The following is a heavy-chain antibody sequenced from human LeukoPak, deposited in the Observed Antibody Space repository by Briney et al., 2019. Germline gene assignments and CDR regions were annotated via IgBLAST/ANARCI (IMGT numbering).Heavy chain of an antibody. D-gene: IGHD3-16*01. J-gene: IGHJ4*02. CDR3: ERQPGTGGINL. Sequence: SETLSLTCSVSGGSISSYIWSWIRQPPGKGLEWIGYIYTSGSTDYNPSLKSRVTISVDRSKNQFSLKLNSVTAADTAFYYCERQPGTGGINLWGQGTLVTVSS. V-gene: IGHV4-4*09. CDR1: GGSISSYI. CDR2: IYTSGST.